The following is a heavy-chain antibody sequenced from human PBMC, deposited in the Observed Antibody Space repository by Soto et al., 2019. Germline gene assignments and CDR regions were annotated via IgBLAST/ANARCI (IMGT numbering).Heavy chain of an antibody. V-gene: IGHV3-53*01. D-gene: IGHD5-18*01. CDR3: ARRDDSETFDI. J-gene: IGHJ3*02. Sequence: EVQLVESGGGLIQPGGSLRLICAASGLSVTANYMTWVRQAPGKGLEWLSIIYRGGGTYYADSFKGRAIISRDAPRNMVFLQMNSLPAEDAGVYYCARRDDSETFDIWGRGTAGNVAS. CDR2: IYRGGGT. CDR1: GLSVTANY.